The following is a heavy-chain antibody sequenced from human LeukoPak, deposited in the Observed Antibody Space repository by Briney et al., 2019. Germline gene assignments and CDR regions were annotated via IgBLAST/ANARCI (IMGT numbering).Heavy chain of an antibody. CDR3: ARGRLAHYYGSGSYYNKSPYFDY. J-gene: IGHJ4*02. CDR1: GGSFSGYY. CDR2: INHSGST. D-gene: IGHD3-10*01. V-gene: IGHV4-34*01. Sequence: SETLSLTCAVYGGSFSGYYWSWIRQPPGKGLEWIGEINHSGSTNYNPSLKSRVTISVDTSKNQFSLKLSSVTAADTAVYYCARGRLAHYYGSGSYYNKSPYFDYWGQGTLVTVSS.